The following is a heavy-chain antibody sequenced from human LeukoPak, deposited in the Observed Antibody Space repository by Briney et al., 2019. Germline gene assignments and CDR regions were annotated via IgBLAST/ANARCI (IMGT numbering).Heavy chain of an antibody. CDR1: GFTFSSYG. D-gene: IGHD3-22*01. V-gene: IGHV3-21*01. J-gene: IGHJ4*02. Sequence: PGGSLRLSCAASGFTFSSYGMNWVRQAPGKGLEWVSGISSSGSYIYYTDSVKGRFTISRDNAKNSLSLQMNSLRVEDTAVYYCARDLKYYDSSGSDFWGRGALVTVSS. CDR3: ARDLKYYDSSGSDF. CDR2: ISSSGSYI.